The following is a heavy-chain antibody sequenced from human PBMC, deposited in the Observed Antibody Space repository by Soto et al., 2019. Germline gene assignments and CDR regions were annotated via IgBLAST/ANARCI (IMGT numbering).Heavy chain of an antibody. V-gene: IGHV1-69*12. Sequence: QVQLVQSGAEVKKPGSSVKVSCKASGGTFSRYAISWVRQAPGQGLEWMGGIIPIFGTANYAQKFQGRVTITADDSTGTAYMELRSLRSEATAVYYCERQGAALRDYYYGMDVWGQGTTVTVSS. CDR3: ERQGAALRDYYYGMDV. D-gene: IGHD6-25*01. J-gene: IGHJ6*02. CDR1: GGTFSRYA. CDR2: IIPIFGTA.